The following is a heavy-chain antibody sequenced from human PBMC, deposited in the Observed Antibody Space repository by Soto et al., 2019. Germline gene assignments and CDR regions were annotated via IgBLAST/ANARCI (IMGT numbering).Heavy chain of an antibody. V-gene: IGHV3-30*18. D-gene: IGHD2-15*01. CDR3: AKVVVAATRYYYGMDV. CDR2: ISYDGSNK. J-gene: IGHJ6*02. CDR1: GFTFSSYG. Sequence: LRLSCAASGFTFSSYGMHWVRQAPGKGLEWVAAISYDGSNKYYADSVKGRFTISRDNSKNTLYLQMNSLRAEDTAVYYCAKVVVAATRYYYGMDVWGQGTTVTVSS.